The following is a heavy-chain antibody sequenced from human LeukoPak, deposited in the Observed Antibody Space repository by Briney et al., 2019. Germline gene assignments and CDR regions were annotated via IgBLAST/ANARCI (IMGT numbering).Heavy chain of an antibody. CDR3: ARDSNYYESSGGFDY. CDR2: ISSDSSTI. J-gene: IGHJ4*02. CDR1: GFSFRTYG. V-gene: IGHV3-48*01. D-gene: IGHD3-22*01. Sequence: AGGSLRLSCAASGFSFRTYGMNWVRQAPGKGLEWVSYISSDSSTIYYADSVKGRFTISRDNAKNSLYVQMNSLRAEDTAVFYCARDSNYYESSGGFDYWGQGTLVTVSS.